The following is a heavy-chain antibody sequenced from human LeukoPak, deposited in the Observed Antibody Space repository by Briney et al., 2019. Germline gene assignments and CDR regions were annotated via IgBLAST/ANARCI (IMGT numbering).Heavy chain of an antibody. V-gene: IGHV3-33*01. CDR3: ARDHSGTQDY. CDR1: GLTFSNYS. CDR2: IWDDGSNE. D-gene: IGHD1-1*01. Sequence: GRSLRLSCAASGLTFSNYSMHWVRQAPGKGLEWVAVIWDDGSNEYYADSVKGRFTIFRDNRRNTLYLQMNSLRAEDTAVYSCARDHSGTQDYWGQGTLVTVSS. J-gene: IGHJ4*02.